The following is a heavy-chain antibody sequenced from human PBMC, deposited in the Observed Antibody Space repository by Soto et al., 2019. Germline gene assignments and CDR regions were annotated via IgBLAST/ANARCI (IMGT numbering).Heavy chain of an antibody. D-gene: IGHD2-15*01. CDR3: DIVYFSGGSCFSIDY. CDR1: GFTFTSYF. Sequence: ASVKVSCKASGFTFTSYFMHWVRQAPGQGLEWMGIINPSGGSTNYAQKYQGRVTMTRDTSTSTVYMEMSSLRSEDTAVYYCDIVYFSGGSCFSIDYWCQGTLVTVSS. J-gene: IGHJ4*02. CDR2: INPSGGST. V-gene: IGHV1-46*03.